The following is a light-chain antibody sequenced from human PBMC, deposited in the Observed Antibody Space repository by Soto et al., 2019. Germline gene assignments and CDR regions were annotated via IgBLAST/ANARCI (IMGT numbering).Light chain of an antibody. J-gene: IGKJ3*01. CDR3: MQALQTPFT. CDR1: QSLLYSNGYNY. Sequence: DVVMTQSPLSLPVTPGEPASISCRSSQSLLYSNGYNYLDWYLQKPGQSPQLLIYLGSYRASGVPDRFTGSGSGIDFTLKISRVEAEDVGVYYCMQALQTPFTFGPGTKVDIK. CDR2: LGS. V-gene: IGKV2-28*01.